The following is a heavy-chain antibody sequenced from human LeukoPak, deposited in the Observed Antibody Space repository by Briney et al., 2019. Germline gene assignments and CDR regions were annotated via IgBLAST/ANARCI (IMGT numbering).Heavy chain of an antibody. CDR1: GYTFTNYY. J-gene: IGHJ4*02. CDR3: ARDQGSGSRIFDY. V-gene: IGHV1-46*01. CDR2: INPTGGST. D-gene: IGHD6-19*01. Sequence: GASVKVSCKASGYTFTNYYMHWVRQAPGQGLEWMGIINPTGGSTSYAQNFQGRVIVTRDTSTSTVYMELSSLRSEDTAVYYCARDQGSGSRIFDYWGQGTLVTVSS.